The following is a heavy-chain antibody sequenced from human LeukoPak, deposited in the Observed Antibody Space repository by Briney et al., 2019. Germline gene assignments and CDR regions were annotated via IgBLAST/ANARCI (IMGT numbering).Heavy chain of an antibody. CDR2: IKEDGTET. V-gene: IGHV3-7*03. Sequence: GGSLRLSCAASGFMSSSNRMSWVRLAPGKGLEWVANIKEDGTETYYVDSVKGRFTISRDNAKNSLYLQMNSLRVEDTAVYYCAKEGRSLQTYWGQGTLVTVSS. CDR1: GFMSSSNR. D-gene: IGHD5-24*01. CDR3: AKEGRSLQTY. J-gene: IGHJ4*02.